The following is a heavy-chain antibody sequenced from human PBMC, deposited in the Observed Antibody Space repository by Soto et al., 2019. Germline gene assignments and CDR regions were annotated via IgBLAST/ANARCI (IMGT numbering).Heavy chain of an antibody. CDR2: ISAYNGNT. Sequence: ASVKVSCKASGYTFTSYGISWVRQAPGQGLEWMGWISAYNGNTKYAQKLQGRVTMTTDTSTSTAYMELGSLRSDDTAIYYCARALTGYGMDVWGQGTTVTVSS. CDR3: ARALTGYGMDV. V-gene: IGHV1-18*01. J-gene: IGHJ6*02. CDR1: GYTFTSYG.